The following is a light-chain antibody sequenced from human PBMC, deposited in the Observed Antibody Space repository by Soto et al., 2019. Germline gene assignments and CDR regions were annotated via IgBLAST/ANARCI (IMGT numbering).Light chain of an antibody. CDR2: GAY. CDR1: QSISNC. V-gene: IGKV1-39*01. Sequence: QMTHSPYSLFASVGDRSTIICLASQSISNCLNWYQQKPGRAPELLIYGAYSLQSGVPSRFSGSGSGTDFTLTISSLQPEDSAAYYCQQSHSSPLTFGGGTKVDIK. J-gene: IGKJ4*01. CDR3: QQSHSSPLT.